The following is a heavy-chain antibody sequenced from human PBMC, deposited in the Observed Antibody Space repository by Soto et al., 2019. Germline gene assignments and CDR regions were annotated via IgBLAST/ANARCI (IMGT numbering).Heavy chain of an antibody. D-gene: IGHD3-3*01. V-gene: IGHV1-69*13. J-gene: IGHJ4*02. Sequence: AAVMFSFKSSVCVFSSFAISWLRQAPLQVLEWMGGIIPVFGTANYAQNFQGRVTITADESTNPAYMEVSRLKAEDTAVDYCARGRGNSDFITTADYWGQGNMVTVSS. CDR1: VCVFSSFA. CDR3: ARGRGNSDFITTADY. CDR2: IIPVFGTA.